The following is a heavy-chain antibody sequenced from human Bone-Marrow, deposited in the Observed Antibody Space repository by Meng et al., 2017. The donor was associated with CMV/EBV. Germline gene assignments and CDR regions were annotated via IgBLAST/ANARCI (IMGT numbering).Heavy chain of an antibody. D-gene: IGHD3-3*01. CDR3: ASGRTFGVVPSLYYYGMDV. V-gene: IGHV4-34*01. CDR1: GGSFSGYY. J-gene: IGHJ6*02. Sequence: SETLSLTCAVYGGSFSGYYRSWIRQPPGEGLEWIGEIQHSGSTNYNTSLKSRVTISVDTSKIQFSLNLRSVTAADTAINYCASGRTFGVVPSLYYYGMDVWGQGTTVTVSS. CDR2: IQHSGST.